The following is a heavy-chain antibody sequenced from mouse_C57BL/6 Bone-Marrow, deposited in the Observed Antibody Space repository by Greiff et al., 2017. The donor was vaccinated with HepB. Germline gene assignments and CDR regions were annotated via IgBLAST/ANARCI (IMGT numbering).Heavy chain of an antibody. CDR3: AIERRREFAY. CDR2: ISYDGSN. CDR1: GYSITSGYY. V-gene: IGHV3-6*01. Sequence: EVQLQESGPGLVKPSQSLSLTCSVSGYSITSGYYWNWIRQFPGNKLEKMGYISYDGSNNYNPSLKNRITITRDTSKNQFFLKLNSVTTEDTATYYCAIERRREFAYWGQGTLVTVSA. J-gene: IGHJ3*01.